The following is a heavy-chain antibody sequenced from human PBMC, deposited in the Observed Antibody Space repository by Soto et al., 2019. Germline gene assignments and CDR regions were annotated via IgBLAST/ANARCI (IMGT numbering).Heavy chain of an antibody. CDR3: ARDLKEMATTNPLDY. CDR2: ISSSGSTI. Sequence: GSLRLSCAASGFTFSDYYMSWIRQAPGKGLEWVSYISSSGSTIYYADSVKGRFTISRDNAKNSLYLQMNSLRAEDTAVYYCARDLKEMATTNPLDYWGQGTLVTVSS. J-gene: IGHJ4*02. V-gene: IGHV3-11*01. CDR1: GFTFSDYY. D-gene: IGHD5-12*01.